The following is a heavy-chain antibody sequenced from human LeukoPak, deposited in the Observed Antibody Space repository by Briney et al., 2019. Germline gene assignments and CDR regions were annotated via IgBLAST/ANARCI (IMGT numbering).Heavy chain of an antibody. CDR3: AKAGTSPEGGEGYSYDIDY. D-gene: IGHD5-18*01. CDR2: IIPIFGTA. CDR1: GGTFSSYA. Sequence: SVKVSCKASGGTFSSYAISWVRQAPGQGLEWMGGIIPIFGTANYAQKFQGRVTITTDESTSTVYMELSSLRAEDTAVYYCAKAGTSPEGGEGYSYDIDYWGQGTLVTVSS. V-gene: IGHV1-69*05. J-gene: IGHJ4*02.